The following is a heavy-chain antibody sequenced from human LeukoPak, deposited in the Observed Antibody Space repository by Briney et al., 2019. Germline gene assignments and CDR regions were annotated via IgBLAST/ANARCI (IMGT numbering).Heavy chain of an antibody. Sequence: GVSLRLSCAASGFTVSSNYMSWVRQAPGKGLEWVSIIYSGGSTYYADSVKGRFTISRDNSKNTLYLQMISLRAEDTAAYYCAKQSILITGRDDALDIWGQGTMVIVSS. D-gene: IGHD3-16*01. CDR2: IYSGGST. CDR3: AKQSILITGRDDALDI. CDR1: GFTVSSNY. V-gene: IGHV3-66*04. J-gene: IGHJ3*02.